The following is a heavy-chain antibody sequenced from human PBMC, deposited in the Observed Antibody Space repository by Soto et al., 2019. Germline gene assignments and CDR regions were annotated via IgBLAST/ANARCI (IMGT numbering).Heavy chain of an antibody. Sequence: QVQLVQSGAEVKKPGSSVKVSCKASGGTFSSYAITWVRQAPVQGLEWMGGIIPIFGTANYAQKFQGRVTITADESTSTADMELSSLRSEDTAVYYCATEGDGSGSYYYGMDVWGQGTTVTVSS. CDR3: ATEGDGSGSYYYGMDV. J-gene: IGHJ6*02. D-gene: IGHD3-22*01. V-gene: IGHV1-69*12. CDR2: IIPIFGTA. CDR1: GGTFSSYA.